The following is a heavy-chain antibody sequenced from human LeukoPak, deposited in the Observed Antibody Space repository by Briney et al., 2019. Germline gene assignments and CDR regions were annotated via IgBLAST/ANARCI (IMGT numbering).Heavy chain of an antibody. V-gene: IGHV1-8*01. J-gene: IGHJ4*02. CDR1: GYTCTSYD. D-gene: IGHD6-25*01. CDR3: ARGVAAGYDY. CDR2: MSPNSDYT. Sequence: ASVKVSCKASGYTCTSYDINWVRQATGQGLEWMGWMSPNSDYTGYAQKFQGRVTMTRNTSISTAYMELSSLRYDDTAMYFCARGVAAGYDYWGQGTLVTVSS.